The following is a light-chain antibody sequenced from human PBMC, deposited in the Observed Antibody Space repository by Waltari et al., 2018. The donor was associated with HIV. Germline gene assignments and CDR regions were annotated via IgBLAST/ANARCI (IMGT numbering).Light chain of an antibody. V-gene: IGKV3-15*01. Sequence: EILMTQSPATLSVSPGERATLSCRANQSVNSNLSWYQQKPGQTPRLLIDGTSTRATDIPSRFSGSGSGTEFTLTISSLQSEDFAVYYCHHYNNWRETFGQGTKVEIK. J-gene: IGKJ1*01. CDR1: QSVNSN. CDR3: HHYNNWRET. CDR2: GTS.